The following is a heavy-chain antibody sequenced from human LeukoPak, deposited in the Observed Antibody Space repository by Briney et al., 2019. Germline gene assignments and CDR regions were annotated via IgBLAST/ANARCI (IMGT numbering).Heavy chain of an antibody. CDR1: GYISTSYY. J-gene: IGHJ4*02. CDR2: IDPRGGST. Sequence: ASVKISCKASGYISTSYYIHWVRRAPGQGLEWMGIIDPRGGSTTYAQKFQGSVTMTRDASTNTVYMELSSLRSDDTAVYYCARGGPVGNYDSSGYYLHWGQGTLVTVSS. D-gene: IGHD3-22*01. CDR3: ARGGPVGNYDSSGYYLH. V-gene: IGHV1-46*01.